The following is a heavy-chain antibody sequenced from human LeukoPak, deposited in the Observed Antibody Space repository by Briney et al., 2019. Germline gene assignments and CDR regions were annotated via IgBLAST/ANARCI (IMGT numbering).Heavy chain of an antibody. D-gene: IGHD3-22*01. V-gene: IGHV3-11*04. CDR2: ISTSGSTI. CDR3: ARAQGSGFGLPYYFDY. Sequence: GGSLRLSCGASGFTLSDYYMSWIRQAPGKGLEWVSYISTSGSTICYTDSVKGRSTISRDNAKNSLYLQMNSLRAEDTAMYYCARAQGSGFGLPYYFDYWGQGTLVTVSS. J-gene: IGHJ4*02. CDR1: GFTLSDYY.